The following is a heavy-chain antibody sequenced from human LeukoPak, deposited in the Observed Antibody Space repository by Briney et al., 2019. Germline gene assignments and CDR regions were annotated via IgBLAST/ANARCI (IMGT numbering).Heavy chain of an antibody. CDR1: GGSISSGDYY. J-gene: IGHJ3*02. V-gene: IGHV4-30-4*08. Sequence: PSETLSLTCTVSGGSISSGDYYWSWIRQPPGKGLEWIGYIYYSGSTYYNPSLKSRVTISVDTSKNQFSLKLSSVTAADTAVYYCARAPVGYSGYDAGAFDIWGQGTMVTVSS. CDR3: ARAPVGYSGYDAGAFDI. CDR2: IYYSGST. D-gene: IGHD5-12*01.